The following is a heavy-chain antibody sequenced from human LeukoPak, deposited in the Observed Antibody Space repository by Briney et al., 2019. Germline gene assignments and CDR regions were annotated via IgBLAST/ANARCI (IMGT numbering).Heavy chain of an antibody. Sequence: PGGSLRLSCAASGFTFSSYAMSWVRQAPGKGLDWVATISDSGDNTYYADSVEGRFTISRGNSKNTLYLQMNSLRDEDTAIYYCAKVPYFDYGSGRPPFMDAWGQGTTVAISS. J-gene: IGHJ6*02. CDR1: GFTFSSYA. D-gene: IGHD3-10*01. V-gene: IGHV3-23*01. CDR2: ISDSGDNT. CDR3: AKVPYFDYGSGRPPFMDA.